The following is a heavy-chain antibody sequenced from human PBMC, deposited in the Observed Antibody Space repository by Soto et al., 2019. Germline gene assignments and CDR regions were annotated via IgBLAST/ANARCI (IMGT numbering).Heavy chain of an antibody. CDR1: GFTFSSYG. CDR3: AREKLLWFGELSLNWFDP. J-gene: IGHJ5*02. D-gene: IGHD3-10*01. Sequence: QVQLVESGGGVVQPGRSLRLSCAASGFTFSSYGMHWVRQAPGKGLEWVAVIWYDGSNKYYADSVKGRFTISRDNSKNTLYVQMNSLRAEDTAVYYCAREKLLWFGELSLNWFDPWGQGTLVTVSS. CDR2: IWYDGSNK. V-gene: IGHV3-33*01.